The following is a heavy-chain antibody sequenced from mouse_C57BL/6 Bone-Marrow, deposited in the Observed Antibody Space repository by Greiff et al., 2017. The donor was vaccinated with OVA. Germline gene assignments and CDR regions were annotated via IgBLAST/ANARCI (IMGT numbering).Heavy chain of an antibody. D-gene: IGHD6-1*01. CDR3: ARRQRYFDY. J-gene: IGHJ2*01. V-gene: IGHV1-64*01. Sequence: QVHVKQSGAELVKPGASVKLSCKASGYTFTSYWMHWVKQRPGQGLEWIGMIHPNSGSTNYNEKFKSKATLTVDKSSSTAYMQLSSLTSEDSAVYYCARRQRYFDYWGQGTTLTVSS. CDR2: IHPNSGST. CDR1: GYTFTSYW.